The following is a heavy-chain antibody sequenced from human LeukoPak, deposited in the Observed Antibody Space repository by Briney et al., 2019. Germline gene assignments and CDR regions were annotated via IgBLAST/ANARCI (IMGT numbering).Heavy chain of an antibody. CDR1: GYIFTSYG. CDR3: ARAQTTLLLDY. J-gene: IGHJ4*02. CDR2: ISANNGNT. Sequence: GASVKVSCKASGYIFTSYGIIWVRQAPGQGLQWMGWISANNGNTNYAQKLQGRVTMTTDTSTSTVYMELRSLRSDDTAVYYCARAQTTLLLDYWGQGTLVTVSS. V-gene: IGHV1-18*01. D-gene: IGHD4-11*01.